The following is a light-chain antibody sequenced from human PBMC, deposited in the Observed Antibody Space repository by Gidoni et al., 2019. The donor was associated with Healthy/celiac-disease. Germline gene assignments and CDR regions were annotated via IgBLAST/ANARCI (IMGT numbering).Light chain of an antibody. CDR2: AAS. CDR1: QGISNY. CDR3: QKYNSALFT. Sequence: DIQMTQSPSSLSASVGDRVTITRRESQGISNYLAWYQQKPGKVPKLLIYAASTLPSGVPSRFSGSGSGTDFSLTISSLQPEDVATYYCQKYNSALFTFXPXTKVDIK. J-gene: IGKJ3*01. V-gene: IGKV1-27*01.